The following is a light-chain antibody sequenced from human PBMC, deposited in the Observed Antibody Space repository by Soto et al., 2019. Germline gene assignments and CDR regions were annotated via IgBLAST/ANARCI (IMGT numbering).Light chain of an antibody. CDR1: QNVMSNY. CDR3: KQFGASLTWT. Sequence: EVGLTQSPGSLSFSTWXRATLSYRSRQNVMSNYLYWYQQKPGQPPRLIIYGASSRATGIQERLSGSGSGKDFTLNISRLEPEEFAVYYCKQFGASLTWTFGQGTKVDIK. V-gene: IGKV3-20*01. J-gene: IGKJ1*01. CDR2: GAS.